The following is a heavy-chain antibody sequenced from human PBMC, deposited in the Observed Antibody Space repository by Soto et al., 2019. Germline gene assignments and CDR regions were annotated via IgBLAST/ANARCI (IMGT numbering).Heavy chain of an antibody. CDR1: GGSISSGGYY. CDR3: ARTSSSFRRMVRGADYYYGMDV. V-gene: IGHV4-31*03. J-gene: IGHJ6*02. CDR2: IYYSGST. D-gene: IGHD3-10*01. Sequence: PSETLSLTCTVSGGSISSGGYYWSWIRQHPGKGLEWIGYIYYSGSTYYNPSLKSRVTISVDTSKNQFSLKLSSVTAADTAVYYCARTSSSFRRMVRGADYYYGMDVWGQGTKVTVSS.